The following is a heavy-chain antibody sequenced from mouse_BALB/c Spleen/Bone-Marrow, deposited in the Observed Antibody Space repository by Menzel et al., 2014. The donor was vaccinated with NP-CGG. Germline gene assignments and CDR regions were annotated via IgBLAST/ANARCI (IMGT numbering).Heavy chain of an antibody. CDR1: GFDFSRYW. V-gene: IGHV4-1*02. CDR3: ARLGYYGALAY. D-gene: IGHD1-1*01. Sequence: EVKLVESGGGLVQPGGSLKLSCAASGFDFSRYWMSWVRQAPGKGLEWIGEINPDSSTINYTPSLKDKFIISRDNAKNTLYLQMSKVRSEDTALYYCARLGYYGALAYWGQGTLVTVSA. CDR2: INPDSSTI. J-gene: IGHJ3*01.